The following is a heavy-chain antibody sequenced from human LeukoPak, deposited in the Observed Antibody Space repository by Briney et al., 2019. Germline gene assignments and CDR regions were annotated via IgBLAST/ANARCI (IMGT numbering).Heavy chain of an antibody. D-gene: IGHD3-3*01. CDR1: GGSISSGDYY. V-gene: IGHV4-30-4*01. Sequence: SETLSLTCTVSGGSISSGDYYWSWIRQPPGKGLEWIVYIYYSGSTYYNPSLKSRVTISVDTSKNQFSLKLSSVTAADTAVYYCARKVPYYDFWSGYYFDYWGQGTLVTVSS. J-gene: IGHJ4*02. CDR3: ARKVPYYDFWSGYYFDY. CDR2: IYYSGST.